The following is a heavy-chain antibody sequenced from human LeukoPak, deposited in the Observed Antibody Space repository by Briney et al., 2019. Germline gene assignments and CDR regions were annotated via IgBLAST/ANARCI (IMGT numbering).Heavy chain of an antibody. CDR2: SNSDGKIT. CDR3: ARDHHDFWSGYPNY. V-gene: IGHV3-74*01. CDR1: GFTLGRYW. J-gene: IGHJ4*02. Sequence: GGSLRLSCAASGFTLGRYWMHWFRQAPGTGLVWVARSNSDGKITDYADSVRGRYTTSRDNTKNTVYLQMSSLRAEDTGVYYCARDHHDFWSGYPNYWGQGTLVIVSS. D-gene: IGHD3-3*01.